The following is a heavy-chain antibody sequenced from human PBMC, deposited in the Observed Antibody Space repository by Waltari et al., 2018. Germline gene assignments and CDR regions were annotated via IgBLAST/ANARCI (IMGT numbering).Heavy chain of an antibody. CDR2: IKQDGSEK. V-gene: IGHV3-7*03. CDR1: GFTFSCHW. J-gene: IGHJ6*02. CDR3: ARERIGLGELYYYYYGMDV. Sequence: EVQLVESGGGLVQPGGSLRLSCAASGFTFSCHWMSWVRRAPGKGLEWVANIKQDGSEKYYVDSVKGRFTISRDNAKNSLYLQMNSLRAEDTAVYYCARERIGLGELYYYYYGMDVWGQGTTVTVSS. D-gene: IGHD3-16*01.